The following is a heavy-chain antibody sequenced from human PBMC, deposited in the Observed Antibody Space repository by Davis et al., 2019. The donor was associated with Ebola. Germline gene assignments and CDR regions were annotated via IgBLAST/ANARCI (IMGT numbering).Heavy chain of an antibody. CDR2: ISYDGSNK. CDR1: GFTFSSYG. D-gene: IGHD1-26*01. CDR3: ARIVGATTSWYFDY. J-gene: IGHJ4*02. Sequence: GESLKISCAASGFTFSSYGMHWVRQAPGKGLEWVAVISYDGSNKYYADSVKGRFTISRDNSKNTLYLQMNSLRAEDTAVYYCARIVGATTSWYFDYWGQGTLVTVSS. V-gene: IGHV3-30*03.